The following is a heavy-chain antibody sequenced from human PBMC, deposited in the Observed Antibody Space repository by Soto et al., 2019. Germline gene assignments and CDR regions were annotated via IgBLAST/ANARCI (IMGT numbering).Heavy chain of an antibody. CDR1: GFCFSIYW. Sequence: RRLSCAASGFCFSIYWMSWVRQAPGKGLQWVANIKQDGSQKYCVDSVKGRFTIYRDNAKNSLYLQMNSLSAEDTAIYYCARPYCSGGSCYNWFDPWGQGTLVTVSS. J-gene: IGHJ5*02. CDR2: IKQDGSQK. CDR3: ARPYCSGGSCYNWFDP. D-gene: IGHD2-15*01. V-gene: IGHV3-7*03.